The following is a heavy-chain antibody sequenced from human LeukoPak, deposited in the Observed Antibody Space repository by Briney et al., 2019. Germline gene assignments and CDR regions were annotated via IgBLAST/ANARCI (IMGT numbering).Heavy chain of an antibody. V-gene: IGHV3-48*01. CDR1: GFTFSSYS. J-gene: IGHJ4*02. Sequence: GGSLRLSCAASGFTFSSYSMNWVRQAPGKGLEWVSYISSSSSTIYYADSVKGRFTISRDNAKNSLYLQMNSLRAEDTAVYYCARAIRAAGTDYWGQGTLVTVSS. D-gene: IGHD6-13*01. CDR3: ARAIRAAGTDY. CDR2: ISSSSSTI.